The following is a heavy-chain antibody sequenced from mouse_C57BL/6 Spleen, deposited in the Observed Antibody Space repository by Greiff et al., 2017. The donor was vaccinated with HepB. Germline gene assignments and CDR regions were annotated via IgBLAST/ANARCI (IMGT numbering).Heavy chain of an antibody. Sequence: EVQLQESGPGLVKPSQSLSLTCTVTGYSITSGYGWNWIRQFPGNKLEWMGYISYSGSTNYNLSLKSRISITRDTSKNQFFLQLNSVTTADTATYYCTRTARIKYWGQGTTLTVSS. J-gene: IGHJ2*01. CDR3: TRTARIKY. CDR2: ISYSGST. D-gene: IGHD1-2*01. V-gene: IGHV3-2*02. CDR1: GYSITSGYG.